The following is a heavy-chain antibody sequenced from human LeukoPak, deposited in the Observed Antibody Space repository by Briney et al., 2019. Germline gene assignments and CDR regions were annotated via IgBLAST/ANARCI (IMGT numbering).Heavy chain of an antibody. CDR3: AKGVDYGDYVEYFDY. Sequence: GGSLRLSCAASGFTFSSYAMSWVRQAPGKGLEWVSAISGSGGSTYYADSVKGRFTISRGNSKNTLYLQMNSLRAEDTAVYYCAKGVDYGDYVEYFDYWGQGTLVTVSS. CDR1: GFTFSSYA. D-gene: IGHD4-17*01. V-gene: IGHV3-23*01. CDR2: ISGSGGST. J-gene: IGHJ4*02.